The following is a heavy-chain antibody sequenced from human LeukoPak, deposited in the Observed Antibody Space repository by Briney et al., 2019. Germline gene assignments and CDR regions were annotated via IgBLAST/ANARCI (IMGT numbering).Heavy chain of an antibody. Sequence: PGGSLRLSCAASGFTFSSYWMHWVRQAPGKGLEWVSSISSSSSYIYYADSVKGRFTISRDNAKNSLYLQMNSLRAEDTAVYYCAREGSWNYDYWGQGTLVTVSS. J-gene: IGHJ4*02. CDR3: AREGSWNYDY. CDR2: ISSSSSYI. CDR1: GFTFSSYW. D-gene: IGHD1-7*01. V-gene: IGHV3-21*01.